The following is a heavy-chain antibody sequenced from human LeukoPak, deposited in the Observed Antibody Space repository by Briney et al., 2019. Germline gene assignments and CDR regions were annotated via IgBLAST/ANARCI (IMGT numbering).Heavy chain of an antibody. CDR3: ARDLVRYCSGGSCPRGGYYYYYYGMDV. CDR1: GYTFTGYY. D-gene: IGHD2-15*01. V-gene: IGHV1-2*02. CDR2: INPNSGGT. Sequence: GASVKVSCEASGYTFTGYYMHWVRQAPGQGLEWMGWINPNSGGTNYAQKFQGRVTMTRDTSISTAYMELSRLRSDDTAVYYCARDLVRYCSGGSCPRGGYYYYYYGMDVWGQGTTVTVSS. J-gene: IGHJ6*02.